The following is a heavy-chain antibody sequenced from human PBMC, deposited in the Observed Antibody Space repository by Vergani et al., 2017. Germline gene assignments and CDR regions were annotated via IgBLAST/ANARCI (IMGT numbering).Heavy chain of an antibody. CDR3: TRDPNHPRGSSGYDRGVDY. J-gene: IGHJ4*02. D-gene: IGHD5-12*01. V-gene: IGHV3-48*03. CDR1: GFTFSNYE. Sequence: EVLLVESGGGLVQPGGSLRLSCAASGFTFSNYEMNWVRQAPGKGLEWVSYISSNGRTIYYTDSVKGRFTISRDNAQNSLFLLMSSLRAEDSAVYYCTRDPNHPRGSSGYDRGVDYWGQGTLVTVSS. CDR2: ISSNGRTI.